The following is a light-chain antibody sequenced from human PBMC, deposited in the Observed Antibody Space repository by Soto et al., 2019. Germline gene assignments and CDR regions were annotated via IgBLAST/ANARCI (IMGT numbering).Light chain of an antibody. CDR2: DAS. J-gene: IGKJ1*01. CDR3: QQYGSTPWT. CDR1: QSVSSK. Sequence: EIVLTQSPGTLSVSPGERVTLSCRASQSVSSKLVWYQRKPGQSPRLLIYDASTRATGMPGRISGSGSGTEFTLTITRLEPEDVAVYYCQQYGSTPWTFGQGTKVDIK. V-gene: IGKV3-20*01.